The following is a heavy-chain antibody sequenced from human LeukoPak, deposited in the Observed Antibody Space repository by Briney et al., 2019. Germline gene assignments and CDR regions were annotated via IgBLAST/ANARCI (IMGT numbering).Heavy chain of an antibody. CDR3: ARGEAAAGPWLGWFDP. V-gene: IGHV4-59*01. CDR2: IYYSGST. D-gene: IGHD6-13*01. CDR1: GGSISSYY. Sequence: SETLSLTCTVSGGSISSYYWSWIRQPPGEGLEWIGYIYYSGSTNYNPSLKSRVTISVETSKNQFSLKLSSVTAADTAVYYCARGEAAAGPWLGWFDPWGQGTLVTVSS. J-gene: IGHJ5*02.